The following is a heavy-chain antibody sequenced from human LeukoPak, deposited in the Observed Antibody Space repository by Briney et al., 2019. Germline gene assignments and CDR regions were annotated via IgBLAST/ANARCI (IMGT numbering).Heavy chain of an antibody. Sequence: PGGSLRLSCAASGFTFSSYSMNWVRQAPGKGLEWVSYISSSSSTIYYADSVKGRFTISRDNAKNSLYLQMNSLRAEDTAVYYCARDRFLYCSSTSCLDRFHHWGQGTLVTVSS. J-gene: IGHJ1*01. D-gene: IGHD2-2*01. CDR3: ARDRFLYCSSTSCLDRFHH. V-gene: IGHV3-48*04. CDR2: ISSSSSTI. CDR1: GFTFSSYS.